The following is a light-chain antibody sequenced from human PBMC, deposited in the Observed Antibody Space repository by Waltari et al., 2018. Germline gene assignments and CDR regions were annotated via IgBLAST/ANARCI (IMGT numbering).Light chain of an antibody. V-gene: IGLV2-14*01. J-gene: IGLJ1*01. CDR3: SSYTASSTYV. CDR2: EVS. Sequence: QSALTQPASVSGSPGQSITISCTGTSSDVGGYNYVSWYQQHPGHAPKLMVFEVSNRPSGVSNRCSGSKSGNTASLTISGLQAEDEADFYCSSYTASSTYVFGTGTKVTVL. CDR1: SSDVGGYNY.